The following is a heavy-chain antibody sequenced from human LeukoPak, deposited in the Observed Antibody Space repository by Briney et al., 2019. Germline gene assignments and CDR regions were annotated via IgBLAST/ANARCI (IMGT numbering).Heavy chain of an antibody. V-gene: IGHV4-39*01. CDR3: ARQSAAYYDSSGPLGDWFDP. CDR1: GGSISSSSYY. D-gene: IGHD3-22*01. J-gene: IGHJ5*02. CDR2: IYYSGST. Sequence: SETLSLTCTLSGGSISSSSYYWGWIRQPPGKGLEWIGSIYYSGSTYYNPSLKSRVTISVDTSKNQFSLKLSSVTAADTAVYYCARQSAAYYDSSGPLGDWFDPWGQGTLVTVSS.